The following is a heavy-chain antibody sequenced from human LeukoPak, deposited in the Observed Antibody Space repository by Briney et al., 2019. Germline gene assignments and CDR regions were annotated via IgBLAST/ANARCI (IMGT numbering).Heavy chain of an antibody. J-gene: IGHJ4*02. CDR1: GFTFSFHW. CDR2: ISGRGGST. Sequence: GGSLRLSCAASGFTFSFHWVSWVRQAPGKALEWVSAISGRGGSTYYADSVKVRFTISRDNSKNTLYLQMNSLRAEDTAVYYCAKHGTVTTYYFDYWGQGTLVTVSS. CDR3: AKHGTVTTYYFDY. D-gene: IGHD4-17*01. V-gene: IGHV3-23*01.